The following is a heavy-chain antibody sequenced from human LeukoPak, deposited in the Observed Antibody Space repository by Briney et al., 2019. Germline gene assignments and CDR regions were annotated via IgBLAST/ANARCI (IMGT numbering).Heavy chain of an antibody. Sequence: SGPALVKPTQTLTLTCTFSGFSLSTSEMCVSWIRQPPGKALEWLARIAWDDDKYYSTSLKTRLTISKDTSKNQVVLTMTNMDPVDTATYYCARSPPTYYYDSSGYHLFDPWGQGTLVTVSS. D-gene: IGHD3-22*01. J-gene: IGHJ5*02. CDR3: ARSPPTYYYDSSGYHLFDP. V-gene: IGHV2-70*11. CDR2: IAWDDDK. CDR1: GFSLSTSEMC.